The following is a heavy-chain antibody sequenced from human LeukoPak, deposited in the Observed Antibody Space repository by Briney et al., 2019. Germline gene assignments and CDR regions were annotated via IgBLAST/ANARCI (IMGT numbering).Heavy chain of an antibody. CDR3: ARPVKMATINAFHF. J-gene: IGHJ3*01. CDR1: GGSISSDRYY. Sequence: PSETLSLTCTVSGGSISSDRYYWGWIRQPPGKGLEWIGSIYYSGSTYYNPSLKSRVTISIDTSRNQFSLKLSSVAAADTAVYYCARPVKMATINAFHFWGQGTMVTVSS. V-gene: IGHV4-39*01. CDR2: IYYSGST. D-gene: IGHD5-12*01.